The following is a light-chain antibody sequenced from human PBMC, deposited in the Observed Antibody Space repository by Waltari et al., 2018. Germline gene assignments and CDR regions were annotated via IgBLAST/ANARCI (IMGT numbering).Light chain of an antibody. CDR3: CSYAGSYYV. Sequence: QSALTQPRSVSGSPAQSVTNSCTGTSSHVGGYHFVPWYQQHPGKAPKLMIYDVSKRPSGVPDRFSGSKSGNTASLTISGLKAEDEADYYCCSYAGSYYVFGTGTKVTVL. V-gene: IGLV2-11*02. CDR1: SSHVGGYHF. J-gene: IGLJ1*01. CDR2: DVS.